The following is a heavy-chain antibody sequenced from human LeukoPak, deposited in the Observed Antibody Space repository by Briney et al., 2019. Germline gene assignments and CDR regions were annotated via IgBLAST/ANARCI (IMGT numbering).Heavy chain of an antibody. CDR2: IYHSGST. J-gene: IGHJ4*02. CDR1: GGSISSGGYS. Sequence: SQTLSLTCAVSGGSISSGGYSWSWIRQPPGKGLEWIGYIYHSGSTYYNPSLKSRVTISVDRSKNQFSMKLSSVTAADTAVYYCARVGRYCSGGSCYLALDYWGQGTLVTVSS. V-gene: IGHV4-30-2*01. CDR3: ARVGRYCSGGSCYLALDY. D-gene: IGHD2-15*01.